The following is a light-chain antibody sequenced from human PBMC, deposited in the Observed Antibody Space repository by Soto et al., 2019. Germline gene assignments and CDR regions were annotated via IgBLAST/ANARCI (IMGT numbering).Light chain of an antibody. J-gene: IGKJ4*01. Sequence: EIVMTQSPATLSLSPGERATLSCRASQSISSYLAWYQQKPGQAPRLLIYVASSRATGIPARFSGSGYGTDFTLTISSLEPEDFAVYYCQQRSNWLTFGGGTKVEIK. CDR3: QQRSNWLT. CDR1: QSISSY. CDR2: VAS. V-gene: IGKV3-11*01.